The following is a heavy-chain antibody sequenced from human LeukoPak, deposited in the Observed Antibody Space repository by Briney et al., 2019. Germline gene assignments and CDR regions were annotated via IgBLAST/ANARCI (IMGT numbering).Heavy chain of an antibody. Sequence: PSETLSLTCTVSGGSIRTSDYYWAWIRQPPGRGLEWIGTIHYSGSTFYKPPLKSRLTVSADTSRNQFYMKLSSVTAADTAVYYCARASGVLPSFEWENWFDTWGQGSLVTVSS. CDR1: GGSIRTSDYY. CDR2: IHYSGST. J-gene: IGHJ5*02. CDR3: ARASGVLPSFEWENWFDT. D-gene: IGHD3-9*01. V-gene: IGHV4-39*01.